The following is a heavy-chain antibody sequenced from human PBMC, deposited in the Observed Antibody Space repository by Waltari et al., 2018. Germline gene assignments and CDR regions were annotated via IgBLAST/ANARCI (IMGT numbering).Heavy chain of an antibody. CDR2: SSGSGGST. CDR1: GFTFSRYA. J-gene: IGHJ4*02. CDR3: AKDRSFGDNSVLDY. V-gene: IGHV3-23*01. D-gene: IGHD2-21*01. Sequence: EVQLLESGGGLVQPGGSLRLSCAASGFTFSRYAMSWVRQAPGKGLEWVSASSGSGGSTYYADSVKGRFTISRDNSKNTLYLQMNSLRAEDTAVYYCAKDRSFGDNSVLDYWGQGTLVTVSS.